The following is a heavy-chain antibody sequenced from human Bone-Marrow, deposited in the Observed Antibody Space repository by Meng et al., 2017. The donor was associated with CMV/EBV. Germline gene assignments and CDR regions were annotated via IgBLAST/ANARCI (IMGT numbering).Heavy chain of an antibody. CDR2: IYSGGTT. Sequence: GESLKISCAASGFTVTTKYMTWVRQAPEKGLEWVSLIYSGGTTYYADSVKGRFNLSRDNSKNTVYLQMNSLRAEDTAVYYCARDTRRTYYYDSSGYYQYFQHWGQGTLVTVSS. D-gene: IGHD3-22*01. CDR1: GFTVTTKY. J-gene: IGHJ1*01. V-gene: IGHV3-66*01. CDR3: ARDTRRTYYYDSSGYYQYFQH.